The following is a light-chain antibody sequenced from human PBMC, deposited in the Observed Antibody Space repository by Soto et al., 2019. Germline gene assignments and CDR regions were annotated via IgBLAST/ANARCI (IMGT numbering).Light chain of an antibody. CDR3: SSYAGSNNPVV. Sequence: QSALTQPPSASGSPGQSVTISCTGTSSDVGGYNYVSWYQQHPGKAPKLMIYEVSKRPSGVPDRFSGSKSGNTASLTVSGLQAEDEEDYYCSSYAGSNNPVVVGGGTKLTVL. CDR2: EVS. CDR1: SSDVGGYNY. J-gene: IGLJ2*01. V-gene: IGLV2-8*01.